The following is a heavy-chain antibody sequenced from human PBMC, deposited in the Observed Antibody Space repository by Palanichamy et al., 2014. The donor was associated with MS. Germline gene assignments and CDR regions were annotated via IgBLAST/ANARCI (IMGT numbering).Heavy chain of an antibody. D-gene: IGHD6-13*01. J-gene: IGHJ4*02. CDR3: ARLVGAAGTWDY. Sequence: QVQLQESGPGLAKPSETLSLTCTVSDGSIRSSSYYWSWIRQPPGKGLEWIASIYHSGTTYLNPSLKSRVTISIDTSKNQFSLKLSSVTAADTAVYYCARLVGAAGTWDYWGQGTLVTVSS. CDR2: IYHSGTT. CDR1: DGSIRSSSYY. V-gene: IGHV4-39*01.